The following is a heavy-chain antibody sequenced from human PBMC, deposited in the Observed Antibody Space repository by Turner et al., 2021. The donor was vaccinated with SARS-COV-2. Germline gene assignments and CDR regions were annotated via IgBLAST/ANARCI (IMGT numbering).Heavy chain of an antibody. CDR1: GGSIRSGAYY. Sequence: QVRLQESGPGLLKPSQTLSLTCTVSGGSIRSGAYYWSWIRQHPGKGLEWIGYIYYSGTTYYNPSLESRVTISLDTSKNQFSLNLSSVTAADTAVYYCARTGSYGAAGDYWGQGTLVTVSS. V-gene: IGHV4-31*03. CDR3: ARTGSYGAAGDY. J-gene: IGHJ4*02. CDR2: IYYSGTT. D-gene: IGHD3-10*01.